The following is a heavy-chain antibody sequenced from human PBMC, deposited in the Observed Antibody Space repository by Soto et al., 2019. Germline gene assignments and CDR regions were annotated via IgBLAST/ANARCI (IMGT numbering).Heavy chain of an antibody. J-gene: IGHJ4*02. CDR2: MNPNSGNT. CDR1: GYTFTSYD. Sequence: GASVKVSCKASGYTFTSYDINWVRQATGQGLEWMGWMNPNSGNTGYAQKFQGRVTMTRNTSISTAYMELSSLRSEDTAVCYCSISRYYDSSSLVWGQGPLVTVSS. CDR3: SISRYYDSSSLV. D-gene: IGHD3-22*01. V-gene: IGHV1-8*01.